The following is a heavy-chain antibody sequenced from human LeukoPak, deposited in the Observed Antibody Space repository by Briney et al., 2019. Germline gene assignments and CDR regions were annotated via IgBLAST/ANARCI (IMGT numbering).Heavy chain of an antibody. D-gene: IGHD6-6*01. J-gene: IGHJ6*03. CDR1: GGTFTSYA. V-gene: IGHV1-69*05. CDR2: IITIFGTA. Sequence: SVTVSFTASGGTFTSYAISWVRQAPGQGLEWMGGIITIFGTANYEQKFQGRVTITTDESTSTAYMELSSLRSEDTAVYYCARGVIAARPDYYYYYMDVWGKGTTVSVSS. CDR3: ARGVIAARPDYYYYYMDV.